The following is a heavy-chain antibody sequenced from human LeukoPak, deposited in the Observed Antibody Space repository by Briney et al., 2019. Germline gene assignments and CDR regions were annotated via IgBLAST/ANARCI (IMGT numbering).Heavy chain of an antibody. Sequence: GGSLRLSCAASGFTFSSYAMSWVRQAPGKGLEWVSAISGSGGSTYYADSVKGRFTISRDNSKNTLYLQMNSLRAEDTAVYYCAKQEGPRGYSYGFYFDYWGQGTLVTVSS. V-gene: IGHV3-23*01. CDR1: GFTFSSYA. CDR2: ISGSGGST. CDR3: AKQEGPRGYSYGFYFDY. D-gene: IGHD5-18*01. J-gene: IGHJ4*02.